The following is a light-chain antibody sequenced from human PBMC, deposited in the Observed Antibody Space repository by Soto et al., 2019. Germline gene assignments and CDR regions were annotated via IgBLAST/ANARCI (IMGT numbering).Light chain of an antibody. CDR2: GAS. J-gene: IGKJ1*01. CDR3: QQYNSYSQT. V-gene: IGKV3-20*01. CDR1: QSVSTSY. Sequence: DIVLTQSPGTLSLSPGDRATLSCRASQSVSTSYLAWYQQKPGQAPRLLIYGASSRATGIPDRFSGSGSGTDFTLTISSLQPEDFATYYCQQYNSYSQTFGQGTKVDIK.